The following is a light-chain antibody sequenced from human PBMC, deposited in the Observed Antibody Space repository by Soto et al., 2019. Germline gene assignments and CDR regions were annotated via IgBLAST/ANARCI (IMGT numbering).Light chain of an antibody. CDR1: QSVSSY. V-gene: IGKV3-11*01. CDR2: DAS. CDR3: QQRSNWLWT. Sequence: EIVLTQSPATLSLSPGERATLSCRASQSVSSYLAWYQQKPGQAPRLLIYDASNRATGIPARFSGSGSGTDFTLTISSLEPEDFAVYYCQQRSNWLWTVGQGTKVEIQ. J-gene: IGKJ1*01.